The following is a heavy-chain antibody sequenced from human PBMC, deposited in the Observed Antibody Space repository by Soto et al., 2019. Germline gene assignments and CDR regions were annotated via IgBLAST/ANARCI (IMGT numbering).Heavy chain of an antibody. CDR2: INPSGGST. Sequence: ASVKVSCKASGYTFTSYYMHWVRQAPGQGLEWMGIINPSGGSTSYAQKFQGRVTMTRDTSTSTVYMELSSLRSEDTAVYDCARDTQYSSSWYRMYYYGMDVWGQGTTVTVSS. CDR3: ARDTQYSSSWYRMYYYGMDV. J-gene: IGHJ6*02. CDR1: GYTFTSYY. V-gene: IGHV1-46*01. D-gene: IGHD6-13*01.